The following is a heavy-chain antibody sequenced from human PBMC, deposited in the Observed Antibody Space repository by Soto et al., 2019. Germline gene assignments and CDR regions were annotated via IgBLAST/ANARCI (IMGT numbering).Heavy chain of an antibody. CDR1: GSSLTIND. J-gene: IGHJ4*02. CDR3: VEGGGKSITGWWWAPGH. V-gene: IGHV3-23*01. Sequence: DVQSLESGGVLVQPGGSLRLSCEASGSSLTINDRSWVRQAPGKSLEWVAIISGSGGGTYYADSLKGRFSIFRDGSKNTLFLQMHSLRAEDTAVYYCVEGGGKSITGWWWAPGHWDQGTLVTVSS. CDR2: ISGSGGGT. D-gene: IGHD2-21*01.